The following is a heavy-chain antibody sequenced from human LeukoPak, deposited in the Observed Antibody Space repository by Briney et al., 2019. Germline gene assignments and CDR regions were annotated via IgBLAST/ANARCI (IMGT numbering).Heavy chain of an antibody. CDR3: ARSKAHLSTSWYGTWFDP. D-gene: IGHD2-2*01. V-gene: IGHV4-4*07. CDR1: GGSLSSYY. Sequence: AETLSLTCTVSGGSLSSYYWSWIRQPAGKGLEGIGRIYTSGSTNYNPSLKSGVTMSVDTSKNQFSLKLISVTAEDTAVYYWARSKAHLSTSWYGTWFDPWGQGTLVTVSS. J-gene: IGHJ5*02. CDR2: IYTSGST.